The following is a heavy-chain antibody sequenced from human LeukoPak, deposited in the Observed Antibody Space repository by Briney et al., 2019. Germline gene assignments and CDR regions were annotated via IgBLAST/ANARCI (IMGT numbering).Heavy chain of an antibody. J-gene: IGHJ6*02. Sequence: PGGSLRLSCAASGSTFSSYAMHWVRQAPGKGLEWVAVISYDGSNKYYADSVKGRFTISRDNSKNTLYLQMNSLRAEDTAVYYCAREYYYDSSGYYYPQPYGMDVWGQGTTVTVSS. CDR2: ISYDGSNK. V-gene: IGHV3-30-3*01. CDR1: GSTFSSYA. D-gene: IGHD3-22*01. CDR3: AREYYYDSSGYYYPQPYGMDV.